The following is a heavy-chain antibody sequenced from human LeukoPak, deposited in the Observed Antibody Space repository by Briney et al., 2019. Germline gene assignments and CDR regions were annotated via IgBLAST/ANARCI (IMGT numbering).Heavy chain of an antibody. J-gene: IGHJ1*01. CDR3: ARLKYYYDSSGYRAEYFQH. V-gene: IGHV4-59*01. CDR1: GVSISSYY. CDR2: IYYSGST. Sequence: SETLSLTCTVSGVSISSYYLSWIRQPPGKGLEWIGYIYYSGSTNYNPSLKSRRIISVYTSKNDFSLKLSSVTAADTAVYYCARLKYYYDSSGYRAEYFQHWGQGTLVTVSS. D-gene: IGHD3-22*01.